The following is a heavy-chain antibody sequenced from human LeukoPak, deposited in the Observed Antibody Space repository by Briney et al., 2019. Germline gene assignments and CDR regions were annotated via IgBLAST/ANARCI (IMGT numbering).Heavy chain of an antibody. CDR2: IKSKTDGGTT. CDR3: TTGLAVATYYYYMDV. Sequence: GGSLRLSCAASGFTFSNAWMSWVRQAPGKGLEWVGRIKSKTDGGTTDYAAPVKGRFTISRDDSKNTLYLQMNSLKTEDTAVYYCTTGLAVATYYYYMDVWGKGTTVTVSS. J-gene: IGHJ6*03. D-gene: IGHD6-19*01. V-gene: IGHV3-15*01. CDR1: GFTFSNAW.